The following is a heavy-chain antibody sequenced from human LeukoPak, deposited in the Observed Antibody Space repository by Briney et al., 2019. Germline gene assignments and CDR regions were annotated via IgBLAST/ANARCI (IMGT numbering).Heavy chain of an antibody. Sequence: PLETLSLTCAVSGGSISSYYWSWIRQPPGKGLEWIGDIYYSGSTNYNPPLKSRVAISVDTSKNQFSLKLSSVTAADTAVYYWAIGGIAAAGTNWFDPWGQGTMLTVSS. CDR3: AIGGIAAAGTNWFDP. CDR2: IYYSGST. D-gene: IGHD6-13*01. J-gene: IGHJ5*02. CDR1: GGSISSYY. V-gene: IGHV4-59*01.